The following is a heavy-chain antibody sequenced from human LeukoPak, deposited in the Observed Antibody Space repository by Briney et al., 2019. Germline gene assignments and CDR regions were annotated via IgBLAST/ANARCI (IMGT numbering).Heavy chain of an antibody. CDR3: AKTGAVMGPAYYYYGMDV. V-gene: IGHV3-23*01. CDR1: GFTFSSYA. J-gene: IGHJ6*02. Sequence: GRSLRLSCAASGFTFSSYAMHWVRQAPGKGLEWVSAISGSGGSTYYADSVKGRFTISRDNSKNTLYLQMNSLRAEDTAVYYCAKTGAVMGPAYYYYGMDVWGQGTTVTVSS. CDR2: ISGSGGST. D-gene: IGHD3-3*01.